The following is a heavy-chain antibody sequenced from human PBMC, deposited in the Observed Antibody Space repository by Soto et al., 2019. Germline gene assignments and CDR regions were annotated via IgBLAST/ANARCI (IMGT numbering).Heavy chain of an antibody. V-gene: IGHV1-2*02. CDR1: GYTFTGYY. CDR3: ARASDVENATIQYHLDY. J-gene: IGHJ4*02. Sequence: GASVKVSCKASGYTFTGYYMHWVRQAPGQGLEWMGWINPNSGGTNYAQKFQGRVTMTRDTSISTAYMELSRLRSDDTAVYYCARASDVENATIQYHLDYWGQGTLVTVSS. CDR2: INPNSGGT. D-gene: IGHD2-2*01.